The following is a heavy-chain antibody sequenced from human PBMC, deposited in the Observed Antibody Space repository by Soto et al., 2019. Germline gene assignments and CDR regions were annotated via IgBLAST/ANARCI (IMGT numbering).Heavy chain of an antibody. Sequence: QVQLVQSGAEVKKPGSSVKVSCKASGGTFSSYAISWVRQAPGQGLEWMGGIIPISDTTNYAQKFQGRVTRTADESTSTAYTEPRSLRAEHTAAYYRASSQGSSASGGMDNDYYHGTDTGGQGTTAT. CDR2: IIPISDTT. J-gene: IGHJ6*01. D-gene: IGHD2-2*01. V-gene: IGHV1-69*01. CDR1: GGTFSSYA. CDR3: ASSQGSSASGGMDNDYYHGTDT.